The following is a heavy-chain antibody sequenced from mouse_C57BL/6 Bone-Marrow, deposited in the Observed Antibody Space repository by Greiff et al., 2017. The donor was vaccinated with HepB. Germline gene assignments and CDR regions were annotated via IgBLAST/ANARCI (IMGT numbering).Heavy chain of an antibody. CDR2: ISYDGSN. CDR1: GYSITSGYY. V-gene: IGHV3-6*01. Sequence: EVKLMESGPGLVKPSQSLSLTCSVTGYSITSGYYWNWIRQFPGNKLEWMGYISYDGSNNYNPSLKNRISITRDTSKNQFFLKLNSVTTEDTATYYCARLKENLEGEYYFDYWGQGTTLTVSS. CDR3: ARLKENLEGEYYFDY. J-gene: IGHJ2*01.